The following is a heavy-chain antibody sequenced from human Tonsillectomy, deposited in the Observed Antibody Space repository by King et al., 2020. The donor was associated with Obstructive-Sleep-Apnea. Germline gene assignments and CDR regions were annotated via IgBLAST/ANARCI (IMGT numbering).Heavy chain of an antibody. D-gene: IGHD1-26*01. CDR3: AGVGWELHLFDY. V-gene: IGHV3-21*01. CDR2: ISSRSSYI. CDR1: GFTFSSYS. J-gene: IGHJ4*02. Sequence: VQLVESGGGLVKPGGSLRLSCAASGFTFSSYSMNWVRQAPGKGLEWVSSISSRSSYIYYADSGKGRFTISRDNAKNSLYLQMNSLRAEDTAVYYCAGVGWELHLFDYWGQGTLVTVSS.